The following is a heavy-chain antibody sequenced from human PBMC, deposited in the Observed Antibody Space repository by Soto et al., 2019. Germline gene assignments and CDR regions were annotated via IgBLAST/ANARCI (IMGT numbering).Heavy chain of an antibody. V-gene: IGHV4-59*01. J-gene: IGHJ5*02. D-gene: IGHD5-18*01. CDR3: ARAGYSYVSGWFDP. CDR1: GGSISRYY. CDR2: IYYSGTT. Sequence: SETLSLTCSVSGGSISRYYWSWVRQPPGKGLEWIGYIYYSGTTNYNPSLKSRVTISIDTSKNQLSLKLTSVTAADTAVYYCARAGYSYVSGWFDPWGQGTLVTGSS.